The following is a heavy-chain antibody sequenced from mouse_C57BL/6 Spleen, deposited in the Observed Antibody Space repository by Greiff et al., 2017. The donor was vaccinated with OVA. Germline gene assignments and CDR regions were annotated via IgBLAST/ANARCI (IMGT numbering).Heavy chain of an antibody. CDR2: IDPSDSYT. J-gene: IGHJ1*03. Sequence: QVQLQQPGAELVRPGTSVKLSCKASGYTFPSSWMHWVKQRPGQGLEWIGVIDPSDSYTNYNQKFKGKATLTVVTSSSTAYMPRSSLTSEDSAVYYCARGGPRYGRSSHWYFDVWGTGTTVTVAS. CDR3: ARGGPRYGRSSHWYFDV. CDR1: GYTFPSSW. D-gene: IGHD1-1*01. V-gene: IGHV1-59*01.